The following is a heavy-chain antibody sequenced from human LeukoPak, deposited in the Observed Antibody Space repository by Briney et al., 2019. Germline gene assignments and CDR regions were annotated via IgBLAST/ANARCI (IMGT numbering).Heavy chain of an antibody. Sequence: ASVKVSCKASGYTFTSYDINWVRQATGQGLEWMGWMNPNSGNTGYAQKFQGRVTMTRNTSISTAYMELSSLRSEDTAVYYCARVPGVYYYGSGSYYSRYGMDVWGHGTTVTVSS. J-gene: IGHJ6*02. CDR1: GYTFTSYD. V-gene: IGHV1-8*01. D-gene: IGHD3-10*01. CDR3: ARVPGVYYYGSGSYYSRYGMDV. CDR2: MNPNSGNT.